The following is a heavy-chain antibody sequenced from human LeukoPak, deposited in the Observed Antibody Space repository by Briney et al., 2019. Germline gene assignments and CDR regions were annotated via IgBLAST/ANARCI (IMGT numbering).Heavy chain of an antibody. CDR1: GYTFTSYG. J-gene: IGHJ4*02. CDR3: ARVHAYGDHYYFDY. V-gene: IGHV1-18*01. D-gene: IGHD4-17*01. CDR2: ISAYNVNK. Sequence: ASVRVSCKASGYTFTSYGISWVRQAPGQGLEWMGWISAYNVNKNYAQKLPGRVTITTDTSTSTAYTELRGLRSEDSAVYYCARVHAYGDHYYFDYWGQGTLVTVSS.